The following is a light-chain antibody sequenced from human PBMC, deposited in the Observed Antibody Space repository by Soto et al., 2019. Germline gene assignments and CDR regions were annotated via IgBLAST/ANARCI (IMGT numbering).Light chain of an antibody. V-gene: IGLV1-40*01. Sequence: QSGLTHPPSVSWAPGQRVTIACTGSSSNIGAGYDVHWYQQLPGTAPKLLIYGNGNRPSGVPDRFSGSKSGTSASLAITGLQAEDEADYYCQSYDSSLSGSEVFGTGTKVTVL. J-gene: IGLJ1*01. CDR2: GNG. CDR1: SSNIGAGYD. CDR3: QSYDSSLSGSEV.